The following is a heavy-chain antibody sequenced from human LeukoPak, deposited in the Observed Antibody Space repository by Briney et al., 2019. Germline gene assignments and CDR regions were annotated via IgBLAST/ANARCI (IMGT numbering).Heavy chain of an antibody. J-gene: IGHJ4*02. Sequence: GGSLRLSCAASGFTVSSDYMSWVRQAPGKGLEWVPVIYSGGNTYYADSVKGRFTFSRDNSKNTLYLQMNSLRVEDTAVYYCARARPGVAGFFDCWGQGTLVTVSS. CDR3: ARARPGVAGFFDC. D-gene: IGHD1-14*01. V-gene: IGHV3-53*01. CDR1: GFTVSSDY. CDR2: IYSGGNT.